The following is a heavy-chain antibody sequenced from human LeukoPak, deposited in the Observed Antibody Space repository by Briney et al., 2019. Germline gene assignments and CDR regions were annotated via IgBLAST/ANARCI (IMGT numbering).Heavy chain of an antibody. J-gene: IGHJ3*02. V-gene: IGHV4-59*01. Sequence: SETLSLTCTAPGGSISSYYWSWIRKPPGKGLEWIGYIYYSGSTIYNPSLKSRVTISVDTSKNQFSLNLSSVTAADTAVYYCARDGGYYYDSSGYGAFDIWGQGTMVTVSS. CDR1: GGSISSYY. CDR3: ARDGGYYYDSSGYGAFDI. CDR2: IYYSGST. D-gene: IGHD3-22*01.